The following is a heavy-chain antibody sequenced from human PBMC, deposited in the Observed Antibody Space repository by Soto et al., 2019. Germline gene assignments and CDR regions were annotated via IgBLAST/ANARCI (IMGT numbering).Heavy chain of an antibody. V-gene: IGHV4-30-4*01. D-gene: IGHD6-6*01. Sequence: QVQLQESGPGLVKPSQTLSLTCTVSGGSISSGDYYWSWIRQPPGKGLEWIGYIYYSGSTYYNPSLTRRVTLXXXTXKHQFSLKLSPVTAADTAVYYCASVGPSIAVRTFDYWGQGTLVTVSS. CDR1: GGSISSGDYY. J-gene: IGHJ4*02. CDR3: ASVGPSIAVRTFDY. CDR2: IYYSGST.